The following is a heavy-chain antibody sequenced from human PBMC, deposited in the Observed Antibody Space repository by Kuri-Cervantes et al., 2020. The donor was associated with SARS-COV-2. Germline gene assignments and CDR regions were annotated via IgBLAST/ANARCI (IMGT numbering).Heavy chain of an antibody. J-gene: IGHJ4*02. V-gene: IGHV4-39*01. CDR2: IYYTGNT. CDR1: GGSISSSSSYF. Sequence: SETLSLTCTVSGGSISSSSSYFWGWIRQPPGSGLEFIGNIYYTGNTYYNPSLQSRVTISVDTSKKQFSLKLRSVTAADTAIYYCARRRGAITGPGGYFDYWGQGALVTVSS. D-gene: IGHD1-1*01. CDR3: ARRRGAITGPGGYFDY.